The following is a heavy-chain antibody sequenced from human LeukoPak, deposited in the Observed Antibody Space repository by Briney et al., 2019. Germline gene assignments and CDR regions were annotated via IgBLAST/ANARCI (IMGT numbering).Heavy chain of an antibody. V-gene: IGHV3-33*01. J-gene: IGHJ4*02. CDR2: IWYDGSNR. D-gene: IGHD3-16*02. CDR3: ARDLLLRYTWSFEK. CDR1: GFIFSNYG. Sequence: GGSLRLSCAASGFIFSNYGMHWVRRAPGKGLEWVAIIWYDGSNRYHADSVKGRFTVSRDNSKNTLYLQMNSLRAEDSAVYYCARDLLLRYTWSFEKWGQGTLVTVSS.